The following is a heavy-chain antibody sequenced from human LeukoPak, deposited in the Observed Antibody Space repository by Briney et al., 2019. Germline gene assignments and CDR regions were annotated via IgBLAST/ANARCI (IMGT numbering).Heavy chain of an antibody. Sequence: PGGSLRLSCAASGFTFSSYSMNWVRQAPGKGLEWVSYISSSSSTIYYADSVKGRFTISRDKAKNSLYLQMNSLRAEDTAVYYCAVLRGFITMVRGPSGPDAFDIWGQGTMVTVPS. CDR3: AVLRGFITMVRGPSGPDAFDI. CDR1: GFTFSSYS. D-gene: IGHD3-10*01. J-gene: IGHJ3*02. CDR2: ISSSSSTI. V-gene: IGHV3-48*01.